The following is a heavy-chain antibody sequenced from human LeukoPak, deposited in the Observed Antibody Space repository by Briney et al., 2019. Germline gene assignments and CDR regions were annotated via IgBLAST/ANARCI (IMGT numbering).Heavy chain of an antibody. Sequence: VSVKVSCKASGYTFTGYYMHWVRQAPGQGLEWMGWINPNSGGTNYAQKFQGRVTMTRDTSISTAYMELSRLRSDDTAVYYCARDGLIAAAGTNWFDPWGQGTLVTVSP. CDR1: GYTFTGYY. CDR3: ARDGLIAAAGTNWFDP. D-gene: IGHD6-13*01. J-gene: IGHJ5*02. V-gene: IGHV1-2*02. CDR2: INPNSGGT.